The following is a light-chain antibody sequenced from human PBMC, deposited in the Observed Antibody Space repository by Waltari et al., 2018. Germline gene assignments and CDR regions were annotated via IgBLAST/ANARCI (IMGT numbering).Light chain of an antibody. Sequence: VLTQSPGTLSLSPGERATLSCRASQSLTKKYLSWYQQKPGEAPRLLIYGASSRAAVIPDSFSGSGSGTDFTLTISRLEAEDFAVYYCQQYGSSVMYTFGQGTKLEIK. CDR1: QSLTKKY. CDR3: QQYGSSVMYT. V-gene: IGKV3-20*01. J-gene: IGKJ2*01. CDR2: GAS.